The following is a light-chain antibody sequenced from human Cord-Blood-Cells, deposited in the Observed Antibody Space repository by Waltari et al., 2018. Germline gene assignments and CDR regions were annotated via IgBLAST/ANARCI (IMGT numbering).Light chain of an antibody. CDR2: EGS. CDR3: CSYAGSSTYV. V-gene: IGLV2-23*01. Sequence: QHALTQPAYVSGSPGQLITIFCPGTRSDVGSYNLVSWYQQHPGKAPKLMIYEGSKRPSGVSNRFSGSKSGNTASLTISGLQAEDEADYYCCSYAGSSTYVFGTGTKVTVL. CDR1: RSDVGSYNL. J-gene: IGLJ1*01.